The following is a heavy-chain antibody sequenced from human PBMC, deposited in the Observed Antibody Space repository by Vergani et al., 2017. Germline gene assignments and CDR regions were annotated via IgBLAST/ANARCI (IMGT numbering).Heavy chain of an antibody. CDR1: GGTFSSYA. D-gene: IGHD1-26*01. J-gene: IGHJ4*02. CDR2: IIPIFGTA. V-gene: IGHV1-69*05. CDR3: ARESLSGSGHEEDY. Sequence: QVQLVQSGAEVKKPGSSVKVSCKASGGTFSSYAISWVRQAPGQGLEWMGGIIPIFGTANYAQKFQGKVTITRDTSASTAYMELSSLRSDDTAVYYCARESLSGSGHEEDYWGQGTLVTVSS.